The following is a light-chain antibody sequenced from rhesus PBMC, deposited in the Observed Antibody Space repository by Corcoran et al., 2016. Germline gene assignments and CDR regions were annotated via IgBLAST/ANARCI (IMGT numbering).Light chain of an antibody. CDR3: QQYDALPRT. CDR2: YAA. J-gene: IGKJ1*01. CDR1: QGISSG. Sequence: DIQMTQSPSSLSASVGDKVTITCHASQGISSGLAWYQQKPGKAPKPLIYYAASLQSGVPSRLSGSGSWTDYTLTIRSLQPEDFATYYCQQYDALPRTFGQGTKVEIK. V-gene: IGKV1-19*01.